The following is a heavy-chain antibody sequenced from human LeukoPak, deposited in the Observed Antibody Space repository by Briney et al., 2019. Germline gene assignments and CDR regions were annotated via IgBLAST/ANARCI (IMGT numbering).Heavy chain of an antibody. Sequence: GGSLRLSCAASGFTFSSYEMNWVRQAPGKGLEWVSYINNSGRTIYYADSVKGRFTISRDNAKNSLYLQMNSLRAEDTAVYYCARDGSGRVPEMSAPDYWGQGTLVTVSS. D-gene: IGHD3-10*01. V-gene: IGHV3-48*03. CDR2: INNSGRTI. CDR3: ARDGSGRVPEMSAPDY. CDR1: GFTFSSYE. J-gene: IGHJ4*02.